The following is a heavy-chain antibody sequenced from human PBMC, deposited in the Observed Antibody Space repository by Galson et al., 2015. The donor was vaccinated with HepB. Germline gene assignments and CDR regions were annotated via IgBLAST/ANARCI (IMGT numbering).Heavy chain of an antibody. CDR3: TTDAKGMVARVYYYYMDV. J-gene: IGHJ6*03. Sequence: SLRLSCAASGFTFSNAWMSWVRQAPGKGLEWVGRIKSKTDGGTTDYAAPVKGRFTISRDDSKNTLYLQMNSLKTEDTAVYYCTTDAKGMVARVYYYYMDVWGKGTTVTVSS. D-gene: IGHD5-12*01. CDR1: GFTFSNAW. CDR2: IKSKTDGGTT. V-gene: IGHV3-15*01.